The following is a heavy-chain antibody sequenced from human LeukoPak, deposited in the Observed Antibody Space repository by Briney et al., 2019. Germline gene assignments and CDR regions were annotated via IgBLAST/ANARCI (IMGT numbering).Heavy chain of an antibody. D-gene: IGHD1-26*01. Sequence: GGSLRLSCAASGFTFSRYWMSWVRQAPGKGLEWVANINEDGSEKYDVGSVRGRFTISRDNAKNLLYLQMNSLRAEDTAVYYCARDVELRPLGYWGQGILVTVSS. CDR1: GFTFSRYW. CDR2: INEDGSEK. CDR3: ARDVELRPLGY. V-gene: IGHV3-7*01. J-gene: IGHJ4*02.